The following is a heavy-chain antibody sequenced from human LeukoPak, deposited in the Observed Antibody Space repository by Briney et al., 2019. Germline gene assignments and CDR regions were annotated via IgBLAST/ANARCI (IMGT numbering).Heavy chain of an antibody. J-gene: IGHJ4*02. Sequence: PSETLSLTCAVYGGSLSGYSWSWIRQPPGKGLEWIGELNHSGSTNYNPSLKSRVTISVDTSKNQSSLKLSSVTAADSAFYYCARVPGRPAAVFDYWGQGTLVTVSS. CDR2: LNHSGST. CDR1: GGSLSGYS. CDR3: ARVPGRPAAVFDY. D-gene: IGHD2-2*01. V-gene: IGHV4-34*01.